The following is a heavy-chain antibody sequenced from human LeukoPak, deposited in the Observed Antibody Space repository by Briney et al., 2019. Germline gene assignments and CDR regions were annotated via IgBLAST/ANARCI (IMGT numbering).Heavy chain of an antibody. CDR2: ISDSGADT. CDR1: GFTFSSSV. D-gene: IGHD5-24*01. CDR3: AKSRADYTYVPIFDY. Sequence: GGSLRLSFAASGFTFSSSVMNWVRHAPGKGLEWVSSISDSGADTYYADCVKGRFTISRDNSKNTLYLQMNSLRAEDTAVYYCAKSRADYTYVPIFDYWGHGTLVTVSS. J-gene: IGHJ4*01. V-gene: IGHV3-23*01.